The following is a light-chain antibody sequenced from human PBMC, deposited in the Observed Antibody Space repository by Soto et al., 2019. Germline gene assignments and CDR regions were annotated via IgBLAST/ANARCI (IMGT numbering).Light chain of an antibody. CDR3: MQALQTGYT. CDR1: QSLLDSDGYKY. J-gene: IGKJ2*01. V-gene: IGKV2-28*01. Sequence: DIVMTQSPISLPVSPGEPASISCRSSQSLLDSDGYKYLDWYLQKPGQSPQLLIYMGSNRATGVPERFSGSGSGTDFTLKISRVEAEDVGVYYCMQALQTGYTFGQGTRLEIK. CDR2: MGS.